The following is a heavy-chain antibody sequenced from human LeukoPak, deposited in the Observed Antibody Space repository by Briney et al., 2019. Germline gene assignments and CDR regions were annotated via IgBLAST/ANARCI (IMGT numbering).Heavy chain of an antibody. D-gene: IGHD5-24*01. CDR3: ARCGARDRRGGYYFAWLDY. CDR2: ISGSGGST. Sequence: PGGSLRLSCPASGFTFSSYAMSWVRQAPGKGLEWVSAISGSGGSTYYADSVKGRFTISRDNSKNTLYLQTNSLRADDTAVYYCARCGARDRRGGYYFAWLDYWGQGTLVTVSS. V-gene: IGHV3-23*01. J-gene: IGHJ4*02. CDR1: GFTFSSYA.